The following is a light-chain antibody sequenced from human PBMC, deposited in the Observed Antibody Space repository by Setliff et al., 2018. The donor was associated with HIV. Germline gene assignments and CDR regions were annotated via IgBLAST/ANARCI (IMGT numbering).Light chain of an antibody. Sequence: QAVVTQEPSLTVSPGGTVTLTCASSTGPVTSGHYPYWLQQKPGQAPKTLIYDTTNKHSWTPARFSGSLRGDKAALTLAAAQPEDGADYYCFLSYSETWVFGGGTKATVL. CDR3: FLSYSETWV. CDR1: TGPVTSGHY. CDR2: DTT. V-gene: IGLV7-46*01. J-gene: IGLJ3*02.